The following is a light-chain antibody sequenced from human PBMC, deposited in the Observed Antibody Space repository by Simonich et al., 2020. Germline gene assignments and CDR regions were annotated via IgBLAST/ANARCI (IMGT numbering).Light chain of an antibody. V-gene: IGLV2-14*03. CDR3: SSYTSSSLVV. CDR1: SSDVGGYNY. J-gene: IGLJ2*01. Sequence: QSALTQPRSVSGSPGQSVTISCTGTSSDVGGYNYVSWYQQHPGKAPKLMLYDVSNRPSGVSNRFSGSKSGNTASLTISGLQAEDEADYYCSSYTSSSLVVFGGGTKLTVL. CDR2: DVS.